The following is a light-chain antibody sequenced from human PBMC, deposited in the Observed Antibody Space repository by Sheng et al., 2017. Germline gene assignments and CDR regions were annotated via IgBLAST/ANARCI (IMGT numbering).Light chain of an antibody. J-gene: IGLJ1*01. V-gene: IGLV2-14*01. CDR2: DVS. CDR1: SSDVGGYNY. Sequence: QSALTQPASVSGSPGQSITISCTGTSSDVGGYNYVSWYQQHPGKAPKLMIYDVSNRPSGVSNRFSGSKSGNTASLTISGLQAEDEADYYCSSDTSSNTEVFGTGTKVNVL. CDR3: SSDTSSNTEV.